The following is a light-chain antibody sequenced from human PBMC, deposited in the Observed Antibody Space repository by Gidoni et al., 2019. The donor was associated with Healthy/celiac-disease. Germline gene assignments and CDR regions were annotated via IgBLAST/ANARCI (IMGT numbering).Light chain of an antibody. V-gene: IGKV2-28*01. J-gene: IGKJ2*01. CDR3: MQALQTPYT. CDR1: QSLLHSNGYNY. Sequence: DIVMTQSPLSLPVTPGEPAYISCRSSQSLLHSNGYNYLDWYLQKPGQSPQLLIYLGSNRASGVPDRFSSSGSGTDFTLKISRVEAEDVGVYYCMQALQTPYTFGQGTKLEIK. CDR2: LGS.